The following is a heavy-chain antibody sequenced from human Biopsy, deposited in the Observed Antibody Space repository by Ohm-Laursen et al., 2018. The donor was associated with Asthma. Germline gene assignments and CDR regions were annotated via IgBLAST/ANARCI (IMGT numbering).Heavy chain of an antibody. Sequence: SSVKVSCKASGDSLGSFINYAISWVRPAPRQGLEWMGGLIPVLGTADYAPMFEGRVTITADESTTTAYMELSSLRSEDTAVYYCVTSGGDYGYFGLDVWGQGTTVTVSS. CDR2: LIPVLGTA. CDR3: VTSGGDYGYFGLDV. J-gene: IGHJ6*02. V-gene: IGHV1-69*01. CDR1: GDSLGSFINYA. D-gene: IGHD4-17*01.